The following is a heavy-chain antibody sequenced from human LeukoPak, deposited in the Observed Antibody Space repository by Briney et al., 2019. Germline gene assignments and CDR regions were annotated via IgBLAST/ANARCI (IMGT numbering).Heavy chain of an antibody. V-gene: IGHV3-21*01. CDR1: GFTFSSYS. CDR3: ARDPGSSTTPARDY. J-gene: IGHJ4*02. D-gene: IGHD6-13*01. CDR2: ISSSSYI. Sequence: GGSLRLSCAASGFTFSSYSMNWVRQAPGKGLEWVSSISSSSYIYYADSVKGRFTISRDNAKNSLYLQMNSLRAEDTAVYYCARDPGSSTTPARDYWGQGTLVTVSS.